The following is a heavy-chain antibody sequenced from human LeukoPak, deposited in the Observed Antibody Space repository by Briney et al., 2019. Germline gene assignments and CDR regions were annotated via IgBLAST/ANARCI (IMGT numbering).Heavy chain of an antibody. J-gene: IGHJ6*02. CDR3: ARGGYDGSYYYGMDV. V-gene: IGHV3-13*01. D-gene: IGHD2-15*01. Sequence: GGSLRLSCAASGFTFSSYDMHWVRQAPGKGLEWVSAIGTAGDTYYPGSVKGRFTSSRENAKNSLYLQMNSLRAGDTAVYYCARGGYDGSYYYGMDVWGQGATVTVSS. CDR1: GFTFSSYD. CDR2: IGTAGDT.